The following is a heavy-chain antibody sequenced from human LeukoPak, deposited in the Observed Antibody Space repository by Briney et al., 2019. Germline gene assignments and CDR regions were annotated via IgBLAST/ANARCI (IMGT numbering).Heavy chain of an antibody. D-gene: IGHD3-10*01. V-gene: IGHV4-38-2*02. CDR2: IYHSGST. CDR1: GYSISSGYY. Sequence: SETLSLTCAVSGYSISSGYYWGWIRQPPGKGLEWIGSIYHSGSTYYNPSLKSRVTISVDTSKNQFSLKLSSVTAADTAVYYCARDSVRVGYGSGSLPFYWGQGTLVTVSS. J-gene: IGHJ4*02. CDR3: ARDSVRVGYGSGSLPFY.